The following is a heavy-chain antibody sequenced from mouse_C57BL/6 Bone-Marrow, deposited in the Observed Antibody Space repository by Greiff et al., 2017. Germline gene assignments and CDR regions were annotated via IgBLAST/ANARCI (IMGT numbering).Heavy chain of an antibody. CDR3: DPYDSNYGRYFDV. Sequence: VKLQQPGTELVKPGASVKLSCKASGYTFTSYWMHWVKQRPGQGLEWIGNIYPSNGGTNYNEKFKSKATLTVDKSSSTAYMQLSSLTSEDSAVYSCDPYDSNYGRYFDVWGTGTTVTVSS. J-gene: IGHJ1*03. D-gene: IGHD2-5*01. V-gene: IGHV1-53*01. CDR1: GYTFTSYW. CDR2: IYPSNGGT.